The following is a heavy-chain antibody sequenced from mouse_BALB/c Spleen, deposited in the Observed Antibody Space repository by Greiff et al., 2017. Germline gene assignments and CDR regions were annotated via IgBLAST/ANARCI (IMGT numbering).Heavy chain of an antibody. CDR1: GFTFSSYT. Sequence: EVKLMESGGGLVQPGGSLKLSCAASGFTFSSYTMSWVRQTPEKRLEWVAYISNGGGSTYYPDTVKGRFTISRDNAKNTLYLQMSSLKSEDTAMYYCARHGTVVEGAWFAYWGQGTQVTVSA. CDR2: ISNGGGST. CDR3: ARHGTVVEGAWFAY. D-gene: IGHD1-1*01. V-gene: IGHV5-12-2*01. J-gene: IGHJ3*01.